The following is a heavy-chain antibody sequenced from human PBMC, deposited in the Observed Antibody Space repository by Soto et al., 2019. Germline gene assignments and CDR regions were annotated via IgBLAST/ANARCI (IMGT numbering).Heavy chain of an antibody. D-gene: IGHD5-12*01. CDR1: GFTFSSHA. V-gene: IGHV3-33*01. CDR2: IWYDGSKK. J-gene: IGHJ4*02. CDR3: ARDPGYSGFDFDY. Sequence: QVQLVESGGGVVQPGRSLRLSCEASGFTFSSHAMHWVRQAPGKGLEWVAVIWYDGSKKYYADSVKGRFTVARDDSKNTLSLQMNSLRVEDTAVYYCARDPGYSGFDFDYWGQGTLVTVSP.